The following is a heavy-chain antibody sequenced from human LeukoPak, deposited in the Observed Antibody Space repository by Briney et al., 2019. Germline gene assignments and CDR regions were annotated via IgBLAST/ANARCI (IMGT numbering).Heavy chain of an antibody. CDR1: GFTFSSYG. D-gene: IGHD3-9*01. Sequence: GGTLRLSCAASGFTFSSYGMSWVRQAPGKGLEWVSAISGSGGSTYYADSVKGRFTVSRDNSKNTLYLQMNSLRAEDTAVYYCANINFDYLDNYWGQGTLVTVSS. CDR3: ANINFDYLDNY. CDR2: ISGSGGST. V-gene: IGHV3-23*01. J-gene: IGHJ4*02.